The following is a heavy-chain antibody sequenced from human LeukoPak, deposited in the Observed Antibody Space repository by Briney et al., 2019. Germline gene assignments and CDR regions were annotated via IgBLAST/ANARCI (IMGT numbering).Heavy chain of an antibody. CDR3: ARFLEWTSYYYYGMDV. D-gene: IGHD3-3*01. Sequence: SQTLSLTCTVSGGSISSGGYYWSWIRQHPGKGLEWIGYIYYSGSTYYNPSLKSRVTISVDTSKNQFSLKLSSVTAADTAVYYCARFLEWTSYYYYGMDVWGQGTTVTASS. CDR1: GGSISSGGYY. CDR2: IYYSGST. V-gene: IGHV4-31*03. J-gene: IGHJ6*02.